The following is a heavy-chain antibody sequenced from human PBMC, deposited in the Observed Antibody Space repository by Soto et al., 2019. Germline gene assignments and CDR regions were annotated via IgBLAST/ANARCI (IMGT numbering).Heavy chain of an antibody. D-gene: IGHD6-19*01. Sequence: SQTLSLTCAISGDSVSSNSAAWNWIRQSPSRGLEWLGRTYYRSKWYNDYAVSVKSRITINPDTSKNQFSLQLNSVTPEDTAVYYCARDLSYSSGWKSPHLGYYYYYGMDVWGQGTTVTVSS. V-gene: IGHV6-1*01. J-gene: IGHJ6*02. CDR3: ARDLSYSSGWKSPHLGYYYYYGMDV. CDR1: GDSVSSNSAA. CDR2: TYYRSKWYN.